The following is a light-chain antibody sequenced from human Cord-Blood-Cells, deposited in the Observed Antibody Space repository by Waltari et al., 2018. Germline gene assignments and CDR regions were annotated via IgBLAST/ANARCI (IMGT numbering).Light chain of an antibody. CDR3: QQYGSSPLYT. V-gene: IGKV3-20*01. Sequence: EIVLTQSPGTLSLSPGERATLSCRASQSVSSSYLAWYQQKPGQAPRLLIYGASSRATGIPDRFSGRWSGTDFTLTISRLEPEDFAVYYCQQYGSSPLYTFGQGTKLEIK. CDR1: QSVSSSY. CDR2: GAS. J-gene: IGKJ2*01.